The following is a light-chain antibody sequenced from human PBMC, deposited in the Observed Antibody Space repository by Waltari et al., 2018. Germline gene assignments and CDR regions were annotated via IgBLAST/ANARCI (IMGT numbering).Light chain of an antibody. CDR1: SANVGSHPL. V-gene: IGLV2-23*02. Sequence: SALTQPASVSGSPGQSITISCTETSANVGSHPLLSWYHRHPGGAPKLLIYEVSERPSGVSIRFSGSKSGKTASLTISGLQPEDEADYYCCAFAGRGFYVFGTGTQVTVL. J-gene: IGLJ1*01. CDR2: EVS. CDR3: CAFAGRGFYV.